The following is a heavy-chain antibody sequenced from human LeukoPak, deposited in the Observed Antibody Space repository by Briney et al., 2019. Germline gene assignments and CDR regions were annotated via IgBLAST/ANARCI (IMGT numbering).Heavy chain of an antibody. CDR1: GFTFSTSD. J-gene: IGHJ3*02. CDR2: IGFAGDT. D-gene: IGHD5-18*01. Sequence: GGSLRLSCAASGFTFSTSDMHWVRQPPGRNLEWVSAIGFAGDTYYADSLKGRFTISRENAKNSLYLQMSSLRAGDTAVYYCARARDVDTDAFDIWGQGTMVTVSS. V-gene: IGHV3-13*01. CDR3: ARARDVDTDAFDI.